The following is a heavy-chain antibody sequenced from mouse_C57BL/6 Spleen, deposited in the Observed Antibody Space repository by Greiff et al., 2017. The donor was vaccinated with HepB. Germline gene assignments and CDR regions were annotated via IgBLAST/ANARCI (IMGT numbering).Heavy chain of an antibody. V-gene: IGHV1-54*01. CDR3: ASEGIDY. CDR2: INPGSGGT. CDR1: GYAFTNYL. Sequence: VKLMESGAELVRPGTSVKVSCKASGYAFTNYLIEWVKQRPGQGLEWIGVINPGSGGTNYNEKFKGKATLTADKSSSNAYMQLSSLTSEDSAVYFCASEGIDYWGQGTTLTVSS. J-gene: IGHJ2*01.